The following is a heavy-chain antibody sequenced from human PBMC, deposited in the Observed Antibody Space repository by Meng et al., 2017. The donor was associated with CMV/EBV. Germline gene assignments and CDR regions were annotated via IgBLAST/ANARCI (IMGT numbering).Heavy chain of an antibody. V-gene: IGHV5-51*01. D-gene: IGHD2-8*01. J-gene: IGHJ4*02. CDR1: GYSFTSYW. CDR3: ARDGGYCTNGVCYPDY. CDR2: IYPGDSDT. Sequence: GESLKISCKGSGYSFTSYWIGWVRQMPGKGLEWMGIIYPGDSDTRYSPSFQGQVTISADKSISTAYLQWSSLRAEDTAVYYCARDGGYCTNGVCYPDYWGQGTLVTVS.